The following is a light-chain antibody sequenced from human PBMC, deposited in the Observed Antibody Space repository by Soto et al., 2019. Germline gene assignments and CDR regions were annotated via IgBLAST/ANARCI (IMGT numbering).Light chain of an antibody. Sequence: QSVLTQPASVSGSPGQSITISCTGTSSDIGGYNYVTWHQQHPGKVPKLIIYEVSNRPSGVSDRFPGSKSGNTASLTISGLQAEDEADYYCNSWTSSSTYIFGTGTKVTVL. J-gene: IGLJ1*01. V-gene: IGLV2-14*01. CDR3: NSWTSSSTYI. CDR1: SSDIGGYNY. CDR2: EVS.